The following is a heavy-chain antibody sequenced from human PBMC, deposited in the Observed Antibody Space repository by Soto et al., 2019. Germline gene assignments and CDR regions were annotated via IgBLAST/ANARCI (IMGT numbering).Heavy chain of an antibody. CDR2: IFSNDEK. CDR1: GFSLSNARMG. Sequence: SGPTLVNPTETLTLTCTVSGFSLSNARMGVSWIRQPPGKALEWLAHIFSNDEKSYSTSLKSRLTISKDTSKSQVVLTMTNMDPVDTATYYCARIYSRPNDYCDSSGYYPFDFWGQGTLVTVSS. V-gene: IGHV2-26*01. CDR3: ARIYSRPNDYCDSSGYYPFDF. J-gene: IGHJ4*02. D-gene: IGHD3-22*01.